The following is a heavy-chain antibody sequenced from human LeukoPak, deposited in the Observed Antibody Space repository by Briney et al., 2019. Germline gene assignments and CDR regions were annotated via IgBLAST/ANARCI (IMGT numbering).Heavy chain of an antibody. CDR3: AKRGGVRGSGGFDY. J-gene: IGHJ4*02. CDR2: IGVSGGST. CDR1: GFTFSSYG. D-gene: IGHD3-10*02. Sequence: GGSLRLSCAASGFTFSSYGMSWVRQAPGKGLEWVSTIGVSGGSTDFADSVKGRFTISRDNSKNTLYLQMNSLRAEDTAVYYCAKRGGVRGSGGFDYWGQGTLVTVSS. V-gene: IGHV3-23*01.